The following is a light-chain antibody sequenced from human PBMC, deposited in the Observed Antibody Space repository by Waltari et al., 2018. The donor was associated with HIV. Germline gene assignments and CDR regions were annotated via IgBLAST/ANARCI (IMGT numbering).Light chain of an antibody. V-gene: IGLV7-46*01. CDR1: TGAVTSGHY. CDR3: LLSYSGTRV. J-gene: IGLJ3*02. Sequence: QAVVTQEPSLTVSPGGTVTLTCGSSTGAVTSGHYPYWFQQKPGQAPRTLMYDTNTKHSCTPARVWGSLLAGKAALTLSGAQPEEEAEYYCLLSYSGTRVFGGVTKLTVL. CDR2: DTN.